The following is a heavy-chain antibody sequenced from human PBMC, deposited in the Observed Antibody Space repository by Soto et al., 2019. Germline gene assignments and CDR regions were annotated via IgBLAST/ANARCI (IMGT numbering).Heavy chain of an antibody. CDR2: ISWNSGSI. D-gene: IGHD3-9*01. CDR1: GFTFDDYA. V-gene: IGHV3-9*01. Sequence: GGSLRPSCAASGFTFDDYAMHWVRQAPGKGLEWVSGISWNSGSIGYADSVKGRFTISRGNAKNSLYLQMNSLRAEDTALYYCAKSTKGGYFDWLLPLDYWGQGTLVTVSS. CDR3: AKSTKGGYFDWLLPLDY. J-gene: IGHJ4*02.